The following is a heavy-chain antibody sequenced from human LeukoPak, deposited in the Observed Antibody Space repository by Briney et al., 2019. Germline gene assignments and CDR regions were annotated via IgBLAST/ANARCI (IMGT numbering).Heavy chain of an antibody. V-gene: IGHV3-64*01. CDR2: ISSNGGST. D-gene: IGHD2-15*01. CDR3: ARVVAATHDY. J-gene: IGHJ4*02. Sequence: PGGSLRLSCAASGFTFSTYAMHWVRQAPGKGLEYVSAISSNGGSTYYANSVKGRFTISRDNSKNTLYLQMGSLRADDMAVYYCARVVAATHDYWGQGTLVTVSS. CDR1: GFTFSTYA.